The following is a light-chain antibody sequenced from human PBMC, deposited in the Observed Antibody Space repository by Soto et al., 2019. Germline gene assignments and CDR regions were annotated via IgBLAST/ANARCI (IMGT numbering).Light chain of an antibody. CDR1: QSVTTN. CDR3: LQYSSWLLT. Sequence: EIVMTQSPATLSVSPGERATLSCWASQSVTTNLAWYQQKPGQAPRLLIYGASTRATGIPARFSGSGSGTEFTLTISSLQSEDFAIYYCLQYSSWLLTFGGGTKVEIK. CDR2: GAS. J-gene: IGKJ4*01. V-gene: IGKV3-15*01.